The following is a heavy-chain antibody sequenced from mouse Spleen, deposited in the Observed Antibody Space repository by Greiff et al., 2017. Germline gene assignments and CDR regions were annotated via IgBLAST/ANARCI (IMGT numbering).Heavy chain of an antibody. CDR1: GFTFSDYG. CDR2: ISSGSSTI. V-gene: IGHV5-17*01. J-gene: IGHJ3*01. Sequence: EVKVVESGGGLVKPGGSLKLSCAASGFTFSDYGMHWVRQAPEKGLEWVAYISSGSSTIYYADTVKGRFTISRDNAKNTLFLQMTSLRSEDTAMYYCARGGSSSSWFAYWGQGTLVTVSA. CDR3: ARGGSSSSWFAY. D-gene: IGHD1-1*01.